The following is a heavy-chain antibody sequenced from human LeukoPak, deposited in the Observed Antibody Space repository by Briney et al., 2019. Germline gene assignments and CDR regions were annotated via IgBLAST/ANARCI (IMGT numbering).Heavy chain of an antibody. CDR2: INPSGGTT. D-gene: IGHD2-21*02. V-gene: IGHV1-46*01. CDR3: GRTSPAYCGGDCYLDY. Sequence: ASVKVSCKASGYTLTSYGISWVRQAPGQGLEWMGIINPSGGTTSYAQKFQGRVTVTRDTSTSTVYMELSSLRSEDTAVYYCGRTSPAYCGGDCYLDYWGQGTLITVSS. J-gene: IGHJ4*02. CDR1: GYTLTSYG.